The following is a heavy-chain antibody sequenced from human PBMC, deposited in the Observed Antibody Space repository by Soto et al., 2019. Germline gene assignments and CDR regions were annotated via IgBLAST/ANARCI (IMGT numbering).Heavy chain of an antibody. J-gene: IGHJ4*02. Sequence: QVQLVQSGAEVKKPGSSVKVSCKASGGTFSSYAISWVRQAPGQGLEWMGGIIPIFGTAHYAQKFQGRVTITADESTSTTDMELSSLRSEDTAVYYCASLPTPIQLWLGYWGQGTLVTVSS. V-gene: IGHV1-69*12. CDR1: GGTFSSYA. CDR3: ASLPTPIQLWLGY. D-gene: IGHD5-18*01. CDR2: IIPIFGTA.